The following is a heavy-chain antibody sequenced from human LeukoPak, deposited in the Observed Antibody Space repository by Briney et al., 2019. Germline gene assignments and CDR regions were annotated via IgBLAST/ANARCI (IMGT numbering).Heavy chain of an antibody. CDR3: AKDLVRITMIVVVITPFDY. CDR1: GFIFSSYW. J-gene: IGHJ4*02. D-gene: IGHD3-22*01. V-gene: IGHV3-7*03. CDR2: IKQDGSEK. Sequence: GGSLRLSCAASGFIFSSYWMSWVRQAPGKGLEWVANIKQDGSEKYYVDSVKGRFTISRDNSKNTLYLQMNSLRAEDTAVYYCAKDLVRITMIVVVITPFDYWGQGTLVTVSS.